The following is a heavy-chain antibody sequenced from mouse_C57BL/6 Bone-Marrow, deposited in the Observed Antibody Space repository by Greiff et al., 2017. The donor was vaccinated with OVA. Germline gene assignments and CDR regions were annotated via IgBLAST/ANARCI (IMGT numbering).Heavy chain of an antibody. V-gene: IGHV1-81*01. D-gene: IGHD1-1*01. CDR3: ARWYYGSRPFAY. J-gene: IGHJ3*01. CDR1: GYTFTSYG. CDR2: IYPRSGNT. Sequence: QVQLKESGAELARPGASVKLSCKASGYTFTSYGISWVKQRTGQGLEWIGEIYPRSGNTYYNEKFKGKATLTADKSSSTAYMELRSLTSEDSAVYFCARWYYGSRPFAYWGQGTLVTVSA.